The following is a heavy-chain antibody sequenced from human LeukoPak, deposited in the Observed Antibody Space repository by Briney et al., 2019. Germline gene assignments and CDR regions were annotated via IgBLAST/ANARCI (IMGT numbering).Heavy chain of an antibody. J-gene: IGHJ4*02. V-gene: IGHV1-8*01. Sequence: ASVKVSCKASGYTFTSYDINWVRQATGQGLEWMGWMHHNTGNKDYAHNFKGRFTMTRNTSKNTPYMQMNSLRSEDTAVYYCARGGDEDYWGQGTLVTVSS. CDR2: MHHNTGNK. CDR3: ARGGDEDY. CDR1: GYTFTSYD.